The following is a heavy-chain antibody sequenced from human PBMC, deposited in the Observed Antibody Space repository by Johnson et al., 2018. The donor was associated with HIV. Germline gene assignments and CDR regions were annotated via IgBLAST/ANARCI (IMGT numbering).Heavy chain of an antibody. CDR2: IKQDGSEK. J-gene: IGHJ3*01. CDR3: ARAYYTFWSGYNREGDAFDV. D-gene: IGHD3-3*01. V-gene: IGHV3-7*04. CDR1: GFTFSSYW. Sequence: EVQLVESGGGLVQPGGSLRLSCAASGFTFSSYWMTWVRQAPGKGLEWVANIKQDGSEKYYVDSVKGRFTISRDNAKNSLYLQMNSLRAEDTAVYYCARAYYTFWSGYNREGDAFDVWGQGTMVTVSS.